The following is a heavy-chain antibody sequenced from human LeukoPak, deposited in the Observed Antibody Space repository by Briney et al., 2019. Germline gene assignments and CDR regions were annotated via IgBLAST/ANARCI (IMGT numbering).Heavy chain of an antibody. CDR3: ARVPLRGYCSSTSCYG. D-gene: IGHD2-2*01. Sequence: GASVKVSCKASGYTFTGHYMHWVRQAPGQGLEWMGWINPNSGGTNYAQKFQGRVTMTRDTSISTAYMELSRLRSDDTAVYYCARVPLRGYCSSTSCYGWGQGTLVTVSS. CDR2: INPNSGGT. CDR1: GYTFTGHY. V-gene: IGHV1-2*02. J-gene: IGHJ4*02.